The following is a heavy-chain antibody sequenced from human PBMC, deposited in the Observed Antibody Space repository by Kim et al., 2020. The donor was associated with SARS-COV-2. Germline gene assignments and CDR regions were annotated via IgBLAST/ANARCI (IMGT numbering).Heavy chain of an antibody. CDR3: GRGEVNAFDI. Sequence: NPTYAQGFRGRFVFSLETSVSTAYLQINSLKAEDTAVYYCGRGEVNAFDIWGQGTRVTVSS. CDR2: NP. V-gene: IGHV7-4-1*02. J-gene: IGHJ3*02. D-gene: IGHD2-21*01.